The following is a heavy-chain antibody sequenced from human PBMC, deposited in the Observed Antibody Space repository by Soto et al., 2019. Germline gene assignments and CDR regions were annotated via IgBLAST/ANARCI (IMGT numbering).Heavy chain of an antibody. V-gene: IGHV1-2*02. J-gene: IGHJ6*02. CDR3: ARSLTEGYCTITGCYTRPLYGMDV. CDR2: INPNSGGT. D-gene: IGHD2-2*02. Sequence: ASVTVSCTSSGYAFTGYYIHWLRQAPGQGPEWMGWINPNSGGTNYAQKFQGRVTVTRDTPTSTAYMELSRLTSDDTAVYYCARSLTEGYCTITGCYTRPLYGMDVWGQGTTVTVSS. CDR1: GYAFTGYY.